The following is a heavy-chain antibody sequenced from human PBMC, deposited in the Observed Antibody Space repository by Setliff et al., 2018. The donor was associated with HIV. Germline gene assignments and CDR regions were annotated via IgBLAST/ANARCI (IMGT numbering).Heavy chain of an antibody. CDR2: ITPISGTA. CDR3: ATARRDYYDRGRRSHYYIDV. Sequence: SVKVSCKASGGTFSSYGISWVRQAPGQGLEWMGGITPISGTANYAQKFQGRVTIAADEFTSTAYMELSSLRSEDTAVYYCATARRDYYDRGRRSHYYIDVWGKGTTVTVSS. V-gene: IGHV1-69*13. CDR1: GGTFSSYG. J-gene: IGHJ6*03. D-gene: IGHD3-22*01.